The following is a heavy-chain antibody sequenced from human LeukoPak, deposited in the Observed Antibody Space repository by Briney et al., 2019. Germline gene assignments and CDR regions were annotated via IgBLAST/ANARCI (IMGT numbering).Heavy chain of an antibody. V-gene: IGHV4-34*01. CDR3: ARESGGYCSGGSCKLFDY. J-gene: IGHJ4*02. CDR1: GGSFSGYY. CDR2: INHSGST. Sequence: SETLSLTCAVYGGSFSGYYWSWIRQPPGKGLEWIGEINHSGSTNYNPSLKSRVTISVDTSKNQFSLKLSSMTAADTAVYYCARESGGYCSGGSCKLFDYWGQGTLVTVSS. D-gene: IGHD2-15*01.